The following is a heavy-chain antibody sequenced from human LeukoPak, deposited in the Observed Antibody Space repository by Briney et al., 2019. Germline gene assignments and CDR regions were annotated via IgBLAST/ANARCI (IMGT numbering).Heavy chain of an antibody. Sequence: SETLSLTCAVYGGSFSGYYWSWIRQPPGKGLEWIGEINHSGSTNYNLSLKSRVTISVDTSKNQFSLKLSSVTAADTAVYYCARNGVGYCSSTSCSDAFDIWGQGTMVTVSS. CDR3: ARNGVGYCSSTSCSDAFDI. V-gene: IGHV4-34*01. CDR2: INHSGST. CDR1: GGSFSGYY. J-gene: IGHJ3*02. D-gene: IGHD2-2*01.